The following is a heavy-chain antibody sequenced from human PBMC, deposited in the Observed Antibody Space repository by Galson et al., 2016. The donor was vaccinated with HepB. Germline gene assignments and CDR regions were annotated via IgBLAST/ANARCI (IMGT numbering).Heavy chain of an antibody. CDR2: ITSDGKST. Sequence: SLRLSCAASGFTFSSHWIHWVRQVPGKGLEWVSHITSDGKSTTYADSVKGRFTVSRDNPKNTVHLQMNSLRVEDTAVYYCARERYSTNWYDAFDIWGQGTMVTVSS. V-gene: IGHV3-74*01. D-gene: IGHD6-13*01. CDR3: ARERYSTNWYDAFDI. J-gene: IGHJ3*02. CDR1: GFTFSSHW.